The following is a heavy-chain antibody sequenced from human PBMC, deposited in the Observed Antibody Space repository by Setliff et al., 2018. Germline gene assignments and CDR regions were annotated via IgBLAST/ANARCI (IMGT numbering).Heavy chain of an antibody. CDR3: ARDGTVRYNFWSGYYTGARHNWFDP. Sequence: PGGSLRLSCAGSGFSFSIFWMSWVRQAPGKGLEWVATIKQDGSEKFYVDSVKGRFTISRDNAKNSLYLQMNSLRAEDTAVYYCARDGTVRYNFWSGYYTGARHNWFDPWGQGTLVTVSS. V-gene: IGHV3-7*01. D-gene: IGHD3-3*01. J-gene: IGHJ5*02. CDR2: IKQDGSEK. CDR1: GFSFSIFW.